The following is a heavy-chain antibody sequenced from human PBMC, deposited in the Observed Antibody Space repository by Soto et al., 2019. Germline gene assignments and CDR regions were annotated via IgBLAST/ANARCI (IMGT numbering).Heavy chain of an antibody. Sequence: QVQLVQSGAEVKKPGSSVKVSCKASGGTFSSYAISWVRQAPGQGLEWMGGIIPIFGTANYAQKFQGRVTITADKSTRTAYMELSSLRSEDTAVYYCARGGYDFWSGYLPYYYYGMDVWGQGTTVTVSS. D-gene: IGHD3-3*01. CDR1: GGTFSSYA. CDR3: ARGGYDFWSGYLPYYYYGMDV. V-gene: IGHV1-69*06. CDR2: IIPIFGTA. J-gene: IGHJ6*02.